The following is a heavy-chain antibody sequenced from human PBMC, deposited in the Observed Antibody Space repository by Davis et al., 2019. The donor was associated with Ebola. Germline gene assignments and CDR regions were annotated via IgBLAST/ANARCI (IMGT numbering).Heavy chain of an antibody. Sequence: AASVKVSCKASGYTFTTYGISWVRQAPGQGLEWMGIINPSGGSTSYAQKFQGRVTMTRDTSTSTVYMELSSLRSDDTAVYYCARGGGSSKRTMGYWGQGTLVTVSS. CDR1: GYTFTTYG. V-gene: IGHV1-46*01. J-gene: IGHJ4*02. D-gene: IGHD1-26*01. CDR3: ARGGGSSKRTMGY. CDR2: INPSGGST.